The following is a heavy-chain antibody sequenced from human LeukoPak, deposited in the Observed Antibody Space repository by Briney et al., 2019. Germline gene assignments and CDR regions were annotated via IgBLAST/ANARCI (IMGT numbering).Heavy chain of an antibody. Sequence: GGSLRLSCAASGFTFSSYWMNWVRQAPGKGLEWVANIKQDGSEKYYVDSVKGRFTISRDNAKNSLSLQMNSLRAEDTAVYYCAKDQDPHSYGSGSYAPFDYWGQGTLVTASS. CDR1: GFTFSSYW. D-gene: IGHD3-10*01. J-gene: IGHJ4*02. CDR3: AKDQDPHSYGSGSYAPFDY. V-gene: IGHV3-7*04. CDR2: IKQDGSEK.